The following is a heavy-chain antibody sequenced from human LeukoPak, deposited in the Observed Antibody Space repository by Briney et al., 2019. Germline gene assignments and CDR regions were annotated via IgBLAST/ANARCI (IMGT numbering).Heavy chain of an antibody. CDR2: IYYSGST. CDR3: ARHVPLWFGERNAFDI. CDR1: GGSISSYY. V-gene: IGHV4-59*01. J-gene: IGHJ3*02. Sequence: PSETLSLTCTVSGGSISSYYWSWIRQPPGKGLEWLGHIYYSGSTNYNPSLKSRVTISVDTSKNQFSLKLSSVTAADTAVHYCARHVPLWFGERNAFDIWGQGTMVTVSS. D-gene: IGHD3-10*01.